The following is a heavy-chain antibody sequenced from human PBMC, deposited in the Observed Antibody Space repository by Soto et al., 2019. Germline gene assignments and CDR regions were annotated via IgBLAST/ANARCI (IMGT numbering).Heavy chain of an antibody. Sequence: PTETLSLTCTVSGDSISSYGDFNSRYSCTWIRQSPGKGLHCIVYVDHSGSTNYNPSLKNRVTMSTDTSKNEFSLKLSSVTAAETAVHYCARTSYMRDWEDRGMEIWGQRGMDVRGKGIPVTVS. CDR1: GDSISSYGDFNSRYS. CDR2: VDHSGST. J-gene: IGHJ6*04. D-gene: IGHD3-9*01. V-gene: IGHV4-61*01. CDR3: ARTSYMRDWEDRGMEIWGQRGMDV.